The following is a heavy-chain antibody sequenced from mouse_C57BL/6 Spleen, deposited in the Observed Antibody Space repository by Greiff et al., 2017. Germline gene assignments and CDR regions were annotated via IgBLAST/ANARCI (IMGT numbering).Heavy chain of an antibody. J-gene: IGHJ3*01. Sequence: QVHVKQSGAELVRPGASVTLSCKASGYTFTDYEMHWVKQTPVHGLEWIGAIDPETGGTAYNQKFKGKAILTADKSSSTAYMELRSLTSEDSAVYYCTRVWLLPSFAYWGQGTLVTVSA. CDR2: IDPETGGT. D-gene: IGHD2-3*01. CDR1: GYTFTDYE. V-gene: IGHV1-15*01. CDR3: TRVWLLPSFAY.